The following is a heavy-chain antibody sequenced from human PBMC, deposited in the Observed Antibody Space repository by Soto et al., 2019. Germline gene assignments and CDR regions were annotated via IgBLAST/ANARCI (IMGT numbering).Heavy chain of an antibody. D-gene: IGHD2-2*01. CDR2: ISSSSSYI. J-gene: IGHJ4*02. CDR1: GFTFSSYS. Sequence: GGSLRLSCAASGFTFSSYSMNWVRQAPGKGLEWVSSISSSSSYIYYADSVKGRFTISRDNAKNSLYLQMYSLRAEDTAVYYCARGNPGYCSSTSCVFDYWGQGTLVTVSS. V-gene: IGHV3-21*01. CDR3: ARGNPGYCSSTSCVFDY.